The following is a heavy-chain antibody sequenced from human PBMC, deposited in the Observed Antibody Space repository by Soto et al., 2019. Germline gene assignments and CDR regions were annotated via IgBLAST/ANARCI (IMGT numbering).Heavy chain of an antibody. CDR2: ISTFNGET. CDR1: GYTFNTYG. Sequence: ASVKVSCKVSGYTFNTYGISWGRQAPGQGLEWMGWISTFNGETRYAQKFQARVTVTTDTSTTTGYMELRSLRSDDTAVYYCARDVGYCSSCTCLIDHWGQGTLVTVSS. D-gene: IGHD2-2*01. V-gene: IGHV1-18*01. J-gene: IGHJ4*02. CDR3: ARDVGYCSSCTCLIDH.